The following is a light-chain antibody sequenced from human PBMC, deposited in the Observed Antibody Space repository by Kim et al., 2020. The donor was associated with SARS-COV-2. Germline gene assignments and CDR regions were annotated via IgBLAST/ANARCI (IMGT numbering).Light chain of an antibody. J-gene: IGLJ1*01. CDR2: DVS. V-gene: IGLV2-14*01. CDR1: SGDVGGYNY. CDR3: ASVTTSSAYV. Sequence: QSALTQPASVSGSPGQSMTLSCAGTSGDVGGYNYVSWYQQHPGRAPKLIIYDVSKRPSGVSNRFSGSKSANTASLTISGLLAEDDAHNYCASVTTSSAYVFGTGTKVTVL.